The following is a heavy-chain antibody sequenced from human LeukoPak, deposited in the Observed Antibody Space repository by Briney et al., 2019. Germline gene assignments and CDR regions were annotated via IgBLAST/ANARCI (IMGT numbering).Heavy chain of an antibody. CDR1: GGTFSSYA. V-gene: IGHV1-69*05. CDR2: IIPIFGTA. Sequence: SVKVSCKASGGTFSSYAISWVRQAPGQGLEWMVGIIPIFGTANYAQKFQGRVTITTDESTSTAYMELSSLRSEDTAVYYCAGPDCSSTSCYSGLNYWGQGTLVTVSS. J-gene: IGHJ4*02. D-gene: IGHD2-2*02. CDR3: AGPDCSSTSCYSGLNY.